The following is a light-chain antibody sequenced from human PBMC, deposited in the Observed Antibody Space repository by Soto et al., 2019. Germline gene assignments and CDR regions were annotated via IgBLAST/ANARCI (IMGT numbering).Light chain of an antibody. Sequence: DIQMTQSPSSLSASIGDRVTITCRASQGITTYLNWYQQKPGKAPKLLIYAASNLHSGVPSRFSVSGSVTDFTLTIRSLQPEDVATSYCQQSYLTLPYAFGRGTRLEIK. CDR3: QQSYLTLPYA. J-gene: IGKJ2*01. CDR1: QGITTY. V-gene: IGKV1-39*01. CDR2: AAS.